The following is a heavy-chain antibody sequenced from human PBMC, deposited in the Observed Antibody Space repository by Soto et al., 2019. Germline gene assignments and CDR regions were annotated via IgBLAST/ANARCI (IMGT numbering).Heavy chain of an antibody. Sequence: QVQLVQSGAEVKKPGASVKVSCKASGYTFTSYAMRWVRQAHGQRLEWMGWINAGNGNTKYSQKFQGRVTITRDTSASTAYMELSSLSSEDMAVYCCASIGNSYGYLDYWGQGTLVTVSS. J-gene: IGHJ4*02. V-gene: IGHV1-3*01. CDR1: GYTFTSYA. CDR2: INAGNGNT. D-gene: IGHD5-18*01. CDR3: ASIGNSYGYLDY.